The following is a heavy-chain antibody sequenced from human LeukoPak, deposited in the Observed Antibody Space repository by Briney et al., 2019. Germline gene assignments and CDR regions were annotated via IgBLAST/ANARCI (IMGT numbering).Heavy chain of an antibody. CDR1: GFTFDDYG. D-gene: IGHD6-19*01. V-gene: IGHV3-48*01. J-gene: IGHJ4*02. CDR3: ARVKYSSGWYFDY. Sequence: GGSLRLSCAASGFTFDDYGMSWVRQAPGKGLEWVSYISSSGSTIYYADSVKGRFTISRDNSKNTLYLQMNSLRAEDTAVYYCARVKYSSGWYFDYWGQGTLVTVSS. CDR2: ISSSGSTI.